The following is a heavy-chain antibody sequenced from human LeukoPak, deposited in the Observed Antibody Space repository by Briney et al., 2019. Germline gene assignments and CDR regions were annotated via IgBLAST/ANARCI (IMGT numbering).Heavy chain of an antibody. J-gene: IGHJ5*02. CDR1: GYTFTSYY. D-gene: IGHD3-10*01. V-gene: IGHV1-46*01. Sequence: ASVKVSCKASGYTFTSYYMHWVRQAPGQGLEWMGIINPSGGSTSYAQKFQGRVTMTRDMSTSTVYMELSSLRSEDTAVYYCARNVLLWFGEFGDWFDPWGQGTLVTASS. CDR3: ARNVLLWFGEFGDWFDP. CDR2: INPSGGST.